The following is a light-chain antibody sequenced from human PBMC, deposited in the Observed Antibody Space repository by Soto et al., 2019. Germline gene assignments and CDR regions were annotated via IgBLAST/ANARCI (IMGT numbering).Light chain of an antibody. V-gene: IGLV2-14*01. Sequence: QSALAQPPSASGSPGQSVTISCTGTSSDVGDNYVSWYQQHLGKAPKLMVFEVSNRPSGVSYRFSGSKSGNTASLTISGLQAEDEADYFCSSYSISTAYLFGTGTKLTVL. J-gene: IGLJ1*01. CDR2: EVS. CDR1: SSDVGDNY. CDR3: SSYSISTAYL.